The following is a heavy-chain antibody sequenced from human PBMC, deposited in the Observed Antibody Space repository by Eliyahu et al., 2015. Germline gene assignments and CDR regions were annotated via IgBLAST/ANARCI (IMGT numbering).Heavy chain of an antibody. D-gene: IGHD3-3*01. Sequence: EVNLSESGGGLVQPGGSLXXSCTXSGVMYXPYSMXWVRXAPGKGLEWVXFISDSGGRTFYTDSVRDRFIISRDNSRNTVSLHINSLRVEDTAVYYCAKGGVGTTRGGRIDPWGQGTLV. CDR3: AKGGVGTTRGGRIDP. CDR1: GVMYXPYS. CDR2: ISDSGGRT. V-gene: IGHV3-23*01. J-gene: IGHJ5*02.